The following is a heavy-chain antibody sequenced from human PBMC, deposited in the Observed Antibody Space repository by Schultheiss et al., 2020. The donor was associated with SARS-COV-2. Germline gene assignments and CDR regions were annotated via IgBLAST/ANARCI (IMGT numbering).Heavy chain of an antibody. CDR1: GFTFTSYG. CDR3: ARDQIFGVVITGMDV. Sequence: GGSLRLSCAASGFTFTSYGMHWVRQAPGKGLEWVATIWNDGSNKLYADSVRGRFTISRDLSKNTLYLQMNSLRAEDTAVYYCARDQIFGVVITGMDVWGQGTTVTVSS. J-gene: IGHJ6*02. D-gene: IGHD3-3*01. CDR2: IWNDGSNK. V-gene: IGHV3-33*01.